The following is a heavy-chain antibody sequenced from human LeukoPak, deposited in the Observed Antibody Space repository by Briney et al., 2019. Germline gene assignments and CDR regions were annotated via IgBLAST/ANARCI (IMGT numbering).Heavy chain of an antibody. Sequence: GGSLRLSCAASGFSISTYWMHWVRQAPGKGPVWVSRINTDGSSTYYADSVKGRFTISRDNAKNTLYLQMNSLRAEDTAVYYCARVLTTLTGWGQGTLVTVSS. CDR2: INTDGSST. CDR3: ARVLTTLTG. CDR1: GFSISTYW. V-gene: IGHV3-74*01. J-gene: IGHJ4*02. D-gene: IGHD1-14*01.